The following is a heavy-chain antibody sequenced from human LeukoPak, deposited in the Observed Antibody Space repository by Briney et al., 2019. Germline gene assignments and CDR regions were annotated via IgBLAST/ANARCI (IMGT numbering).Heavy chain of an antibody. CDR3: AKSLYYDILTGPFDY. Sequence: GGSLRLSCAASGFTFSSYGMHWVRQAPGKGLEWVAFIRYDGSNKYYADSVRGRFTISRDNSKNMLYLQMNSLRAEDTAVYYCAKSLYYDILTGPFDYWGQGTLVTVSS. D-gene: IGHD3-9*01. V-gene: IGHV3-30*02. J-gene: IGHJ4*02. CDR2: IRYDGSNK. CDR1: GFTFSSYG.